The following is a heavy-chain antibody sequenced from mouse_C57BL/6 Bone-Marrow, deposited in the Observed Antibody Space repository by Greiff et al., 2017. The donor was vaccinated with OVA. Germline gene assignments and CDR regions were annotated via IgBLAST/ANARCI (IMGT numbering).Heavy chain of an antibody. CDR2: INPNNGGT. D-gene: IGHD2-4*01. CDR3: ARDYDYDGRLAY. J-gene: IGHJ3*01. CDR1: GYTFTDYY. V-gene: IGHV1-26*01. Sequence: EVKLQQSGPELVKPGASVKISCKASGYTFTDYYMNWVKQSHGKSLEWIGDINPNNGGTSYNQKFKGKATLTVDKSSSTAYMELRSLTSEDSAVYDCARDYDYDGRLAYWGQGTLVTVSA.